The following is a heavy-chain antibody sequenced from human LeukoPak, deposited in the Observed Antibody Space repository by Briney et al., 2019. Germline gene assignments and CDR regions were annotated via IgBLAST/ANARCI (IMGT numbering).Heavy chain of an antibody. J-gene: IGHJ4*02. CDR3: AKDRGGSGSYEVDY. CDR2: IRYDGSNK. CDR1: GCTFRTYG. Sequence: PGGSLRLSCAASGCTFRTYGMHWVRQAPGKGLEWVAFIRYDGSNKYYADSVKGRFTISRDNSKNTLYLQMNSLRAEDTAVYYCAKDRGGSGSYEVDYWGQGTLVTVSS. D-gene: IGHD1-26*01. V-gene: IGHV3-30*02.